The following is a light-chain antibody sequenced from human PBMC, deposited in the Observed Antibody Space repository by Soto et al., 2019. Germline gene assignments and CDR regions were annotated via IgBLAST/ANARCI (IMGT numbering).Light chain of an antibody. CDR3: AAWDVSLSGL. CDR2: NNN. Sequence: QSVLTQPPSASGTPGQRITISCSGSSSNIGSNYVYWYQQLPGTAPKLLIYNNNQRPSGVPDRFSGSKSGTSASLAISGLRSKDEADYYCAAWDVSLSGLFGGGTQLTVL. J-gene: IGLJ2*01. V-gene: IGLV1-47*02. CDR1: SSNIGSNY.